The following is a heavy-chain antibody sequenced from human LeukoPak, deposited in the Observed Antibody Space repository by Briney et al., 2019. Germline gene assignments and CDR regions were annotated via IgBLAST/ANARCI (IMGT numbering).Heavy chain of an antibody. CDR2: INPSGGST. CDR3: ARDWSTVTRGLDY. Sequence: GASVKVSCKASGYTFTSYYMHWVRQAPGQGLEWMGIINPSGGSTSYAQKFQGRVTMTRDMYTSTVYMELSSLRSEDTAVYYCARDWSTVTRGLDYWGQGTLVTVSS. CDR1: GYTFTSYY. J-gene: IGHJ4*02. V-gene: IGHV1-46*01. D-gene: IGHD4-17*01.